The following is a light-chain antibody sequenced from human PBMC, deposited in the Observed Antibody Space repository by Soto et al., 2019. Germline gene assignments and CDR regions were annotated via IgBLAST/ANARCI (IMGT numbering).Light chain of an antibody. CDR2: KAS. CDR3: QHYNSYSEA. CDR1: QSISSW. Sequence: IQMTQSPSTLSASVGDRVTITCRASQSISSWLAWYQQKPGKAPKLLIYKASTLKSGDPSRFSGSGSGTEFTLTISSLQPDDFATYYCQHYNSYSEAFGQGTKVDIK. J-gene: IGKJ1*01. V-gene: IGKV1-5*03.